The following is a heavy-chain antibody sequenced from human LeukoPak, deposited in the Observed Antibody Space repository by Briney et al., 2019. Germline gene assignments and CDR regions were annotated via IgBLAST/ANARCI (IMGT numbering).Heavy chain of an antibody. D-gene: IGHD3-9*01. J-gene: IGHJ4*02. V-gene: IGHV3-23*01. CDR3: VRGADTGYSSDS. CDR2: ISGSGGST. Sequence: GGSLRLSCAASGFTFRRYGMTWVRQAPGKGLEWVSSISGSGGSTFYADSVKGRFTISRDNAENTLYLQMNSLRVEDTAVYYCVRGADTGYSSDSWGQGTLVTVSS. CDR1: GFTFRRYG.